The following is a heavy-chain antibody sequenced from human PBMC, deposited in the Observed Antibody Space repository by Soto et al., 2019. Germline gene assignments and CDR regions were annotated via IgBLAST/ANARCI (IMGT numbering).Heavy chain of an antibody. J-gene: IGHJ4*02. CDR1: GDSISGYY. D-gene: IGHD6-19*01. CDR3: ARHSYAVAACFY. CDR2: NYYSGIT. V-gene: IGHV4-59*08. Sequence: QVQLQESGPGLVKPSETLSLTCTVSGDSISGYYWSWIRQPPGKGLEWIGYNYYSGITNYNPSLKCRVTISADTAKNQFSLKLSSVTAADTAVYYCARHSYAVAACFYWGQGTPVTVSS.